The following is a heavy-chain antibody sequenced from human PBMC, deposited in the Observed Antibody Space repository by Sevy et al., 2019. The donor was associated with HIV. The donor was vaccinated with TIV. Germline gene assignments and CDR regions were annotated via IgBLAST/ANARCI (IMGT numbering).Heavy chain of an antibody. Sequence: GGSLRLSCAASGFTFSSYGMQWVRQAPGKGLEWVAVIWNDGSNKYYADSVKGRFTTSRDNSSNTLYLQMNSPRAEDTAVYYCARDVRGEGIRPGDLDYWGQGTLVTVSS. V-gene: IGHV3-33*01. J-gene: IGHJ4*02. CDR3: ARDVRGEGIRPGDLDY. D-gene: IGHD3-10*02. CDR2: IWNDGSNK. CDR1: GFTFSSYG.